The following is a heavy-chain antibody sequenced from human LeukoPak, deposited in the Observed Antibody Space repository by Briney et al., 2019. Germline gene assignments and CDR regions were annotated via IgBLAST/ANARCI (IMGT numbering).Heavy chain of an antibody. Sequence: GESLKISCKGSGYSFTSYWIGWVRQMPGKGLEWMGIIYPGDSDTRYSPSFQGQVTISADKSITTAYLQWSSLKASDTAMYYCASYNYYDSSGYYYEWVYWGQGTLVTVFS. V-gene: IGHV5-51*01. D-gene: IGHD3-22*01. J-gene: IGHJ4*02. CDR3: ASYNYYDSSGYYYEWVY. CDR1: GYSFTSYW. CDR2: IYPGDSDT.